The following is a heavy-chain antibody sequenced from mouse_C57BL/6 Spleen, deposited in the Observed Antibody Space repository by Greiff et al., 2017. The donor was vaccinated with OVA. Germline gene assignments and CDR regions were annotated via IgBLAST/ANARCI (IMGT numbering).Heavy chain of an antibody. V-gene: IGHV5-16*01. D-gene: IGHD1-1*01. Sequence: EVHLVESEGGLVQPGSSMKLSCTASGFTFSDYYMAWVRQVPEKGLEWVANINYDGSSTYYLDSLKSRFIISRDNAKNILYLQMSSLKSEDTATYYCARDRGYYYGSSYAMDYWGQGTSVTVSS. J-gene: IGHJ4*01. CDR1: GFTFSDYY. CDR2: INYDGSST. CDR3: ARDRGYYYGSSYAMDY.